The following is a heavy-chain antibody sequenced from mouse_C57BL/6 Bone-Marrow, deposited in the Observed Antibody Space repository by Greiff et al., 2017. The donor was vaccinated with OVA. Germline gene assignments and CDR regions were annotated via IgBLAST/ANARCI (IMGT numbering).Heavy chain of an antibody. V-gene: IGHV5-6*01. CDR3: ESGSYDYDSVYAMDY. D-gene: IGHD2-4*01. CDR2: ISSGGSYT. J-gene: IGHJ4*01. Sequence: VQLKESGGDLVKPGGSLKLSCAASGFTFSSYGMSWVRQTPDKRLEWVATISSGGSYTYYPDSVKGRFTIPSDNAKNTLYLQMSKLKSEDTDMYYCESGSYDYDSVYAMDYWGQGTSVTVSS. CDR1: GFTFSSYG.